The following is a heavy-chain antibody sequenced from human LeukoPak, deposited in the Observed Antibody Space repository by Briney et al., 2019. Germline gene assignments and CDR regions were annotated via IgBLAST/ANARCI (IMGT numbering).Heavy chain of an antibody. CDR3: ARDYNSDAFNI. V-gene: IGHV1-69*13. D-gene: IGHD3-10*01. CDR1: GGTSSSYA. Sequence: ASVKVSCKASGGTSSSYAISWVRQAPGQGLEWMGGIIPIFGTANYAQKFQGRVTITADESTSTAYMELSSLRSEDTAVYYCARDYNSDAFNIWGQGTMVTVSS. J-gene: IGHJ3*02. CDR2: IIPIFGTA.